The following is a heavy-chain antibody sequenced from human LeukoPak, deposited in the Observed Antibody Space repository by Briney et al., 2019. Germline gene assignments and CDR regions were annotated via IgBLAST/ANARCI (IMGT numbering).Heavy chain of an antibody. J-gene: IGHJ4*02. CDR2: IYYSGST. D-gene: IGHD3-9*01. CDR1: GGSISSGGYY. Sequence: PSQTLSLTCTVSGGSISSGGYYWSWIRQHPGKGLGWIGYIYYSGSTYYNPSLKSRVTISVDTSKNQFSLKLSSVTAADTAVYYCARGYYDILTGYYGYYFDYWGQGTLVTVSA. V-gene: IGHV4-31*03. CDR3: ARGYYDILTGYYGYYFDY.